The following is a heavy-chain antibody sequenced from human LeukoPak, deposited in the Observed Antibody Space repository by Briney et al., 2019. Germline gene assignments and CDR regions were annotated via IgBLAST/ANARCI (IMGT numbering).Heavy chain of an antibody. V-gene: IGHV4-59*01. CDR1: GGSIFGYY. Sequence: SETLSLTCTVSGGSIFGYYWSWIRQPPGKGLEWIGYIYSTGSAKYNPSLKSRVTMSVGTSTYQFSLALNSVTAADTAVYFCARHERLSQFDYWGQGTLVTVSS. D-gene: IGHD3-3*01. CDR2: IYSTGSA. J-gene: IGHJ4*02. CDR3: ARHERLSQFDY.